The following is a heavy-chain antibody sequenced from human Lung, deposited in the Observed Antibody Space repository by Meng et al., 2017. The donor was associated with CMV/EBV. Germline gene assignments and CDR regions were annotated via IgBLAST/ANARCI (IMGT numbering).Heavy chain of an antibody. Sequence: QGHLQDSGPGLVKPSETLSLTCAVSGGSISTYYWSWIRQPPGKGLEWIGNNYYSGSTNYNPSLASRVTISVDSSKNQFSLKLSSVTAADTAVYYCARHQNGGTYPLDYWGQGTLVTVSS. V-gene: IGHV4-59*08. CDR1: GGSISTYY. CDR2: NYYSGST. D-gene: IGHD3-16*02. CDR3: ARHQNGGTYPLDY. J-gene: IGHJ4*02.